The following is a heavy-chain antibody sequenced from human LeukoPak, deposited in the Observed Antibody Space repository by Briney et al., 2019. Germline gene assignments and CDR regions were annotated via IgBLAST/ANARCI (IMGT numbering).Heavy chain of an antibody. CDR3: ARELRWDGDY. CDR2: ISSSGSTI. Sequence: GRSLRLSCAASGFTFSSYEMDWVRQAPGKGLEWVSYISSSGSTIYYADSVKGRFTISRDNAKNSLYLQMNSLRAEDTAVYYCARELRWDGDYWGQGTLVTVSS. J-gene: IGHJ4*02. D-gene: IGHD1-26*01. CDR1: GFTFSSYE. V-gene: IGHV3-48*03.